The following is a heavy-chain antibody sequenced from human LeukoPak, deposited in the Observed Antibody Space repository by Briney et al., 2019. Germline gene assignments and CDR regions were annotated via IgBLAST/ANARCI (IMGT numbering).Heavy chain of an antibody. V-gene: IGHV4-34*01. CDR1: GGSFNDYF. CDR3: ARKGLKVEPYFDY. CDR2: INHSGST. Sequence: PSETLSLTCTVYGGSFNDYFWTWVRQSPGKGLQWIAEINHSGSTSYNPSLKSRVTISLGTSRNQFSLKLTSVTAADTAVYYCARKGLKVEPYFDYWGQGTLVTVSS. J-gene: IGHJ4*02. D-gene: IGHD1-14*01.